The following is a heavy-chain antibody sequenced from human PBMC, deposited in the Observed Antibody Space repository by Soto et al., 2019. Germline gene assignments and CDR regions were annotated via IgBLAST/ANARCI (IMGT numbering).Heavy chain of an antibody. CDR2: INAGNGNT. CDR3: ARGGGIVVVTAPYDH. J-gene: IGHJ4*02. D-gene: IGHD2-21*02. V-gene: IGHV1-3*01. Sequence: ASVKVSCKASGYTFTSYAMHWVRQAPGQRLEWMGWINAGNGNTKYSQKFQGRVTITRDTSASTAYMELSSLRSEDTAVYYCARGGGIVVVTAPYDHWGQGTLVTASS. CDR1: GYTFTSYA.